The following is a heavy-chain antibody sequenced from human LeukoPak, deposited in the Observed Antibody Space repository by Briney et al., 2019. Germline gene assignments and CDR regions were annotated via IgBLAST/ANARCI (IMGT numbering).Heavy chain of an antibody. CDR3: ARRIAVAGQDLFDY. D-gene: IGHD6-19*01. CDR1: GYTFTSYW. J-gene: IGHJ4*02. Sequence: RGESLKISCKGSGYTFTSYWIGWVRQMPGKGLEWMGIIYPGDSDTRYSPSFQGQVTISADKSISTAYLQWSSLKASDTAMYYCARRIAVAGQDLFDYWGQGTLVTVSS. CDR2: IYPGDSDT. V-gene: IGHV5-51*01.